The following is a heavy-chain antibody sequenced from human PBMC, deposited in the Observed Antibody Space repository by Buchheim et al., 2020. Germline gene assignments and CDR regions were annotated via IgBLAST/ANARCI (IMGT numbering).Heavy chain of an antibody. CDR2: IRGGSSTI. J-gene: IGHJ3*02. V-gene: IGHV3-48*01. CDR1: GFTFSTYS. Sequence: EVQLVESGGGLVQPGGSLRLSCAASGFTFSTYSMNWVRQAPGKGLEWLSYIRGGSSTITYADSVQGRFTISRDDAKNSLSLKMNSLRVEDTAIDYCVRDHLHAFDIWGQGT. CDR3: VRDHLHAFDI.